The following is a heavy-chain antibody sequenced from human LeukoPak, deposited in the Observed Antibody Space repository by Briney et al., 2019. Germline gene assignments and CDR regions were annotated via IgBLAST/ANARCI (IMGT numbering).Heavy chain of an antibody. CDR2: IYSGGNT. D-gene: IGHD2-21*01. J-gene: IGHJ4*02. CDR3: ARDTGLW. Sequence: GGSLRLSCAVSGFTVSNNYMSWVRQAPGKGLEWVSHIYSGGNTYHADSVKGRFTISRDHSKNTVYLQMNNLRVEDTAVYYCARDTGLWWGQGTLVTVSS. CDR1: GFTVSNNY. V-gene: IGHV3-53*01.